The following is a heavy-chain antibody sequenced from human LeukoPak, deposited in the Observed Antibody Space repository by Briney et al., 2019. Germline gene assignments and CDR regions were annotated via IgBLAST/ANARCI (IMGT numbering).Heavy chain of an antibody. CDR2: ISGTGVNT. D-gene: IGHD3-10*01. CDR1: GFTFSNFA. Sequence: GGSLRLSCAASGFTFSNFAMSWIRQAPGQGLEWVSSISGTGVNTHCADSARGRFTISRDYSKNTLYLRMSSLRAEDTAVYYCAKSSVRGVDSFDYWGQGTLVTVSS. V-gene: IGHV3-23*01. J-gene: IGHJ4*02. CDR3: AKSSVRGVDSFDY.